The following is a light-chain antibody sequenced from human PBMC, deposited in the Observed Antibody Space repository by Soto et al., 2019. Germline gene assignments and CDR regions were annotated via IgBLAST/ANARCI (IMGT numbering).Light chain of an antibody. V-gene: IGLV2-14*01. CDR1: SGDIGAYNY. CDR2: EVT. CDR3: SSYTTHSTLV. Sequence: QSVLTQPAAVSGSPGQSITISCIVTSGDIGAYNYVSWYQQHPGKAPKFLIYEVTYRPSGVSHRFSGSKSGNTASLTISGLQAEDEADYSCSSYTTHSTLVFGGGTKVTVL. J-gene: IGLJ3*02.